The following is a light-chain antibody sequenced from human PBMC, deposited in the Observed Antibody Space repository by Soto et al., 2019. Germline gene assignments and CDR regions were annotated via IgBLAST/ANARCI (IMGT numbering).Light chain of an antibody. V-gene: IGLV2-14*01. CDR3: SSYTSSNTPYV. Sequence: QSVLTQPASVSGSPGQSITISCTGSSSDVGAYHFVSWYQRHPGKAPKLILYEVTARPSGVSSRFSGSKSGNTASLTISGLQADDEANYYCSSYTSSNTPYVFGTGTKLTVL. CDR1: SSDVGAYHF. J-gene: IGLJ1*01. CDR2: EVT.